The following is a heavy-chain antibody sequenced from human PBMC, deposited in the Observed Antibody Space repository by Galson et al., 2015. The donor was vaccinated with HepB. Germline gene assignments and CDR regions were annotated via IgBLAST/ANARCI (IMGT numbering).Heavy chain of an antibody. CDR3: ARVARGGNSKDY. D-gene: IGHD4-23*01. CDR1: GFTFSTYE. V-gene: IGHV3-48*03. J-gene: IGHJ4*02. CDR2: ISSSGNVI. Sequence: SLRLSCAASGFTFSTYEMNWVRQAPGKGLEWVSYISSSGNVIFYGDSVKGRFTISRDNAKNSLYLQMNSLRAGDTAVYYCARVARGGNSKDYWGQGTLVTVSS.